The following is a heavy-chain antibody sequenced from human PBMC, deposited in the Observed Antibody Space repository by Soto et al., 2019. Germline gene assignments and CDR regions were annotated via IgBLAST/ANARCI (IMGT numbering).Heavy chain of an antibody. CDR1: GFTFSNYG. D-gene: IGHD2-2*01. J-gene: IGHJ4*02. CDR3: AKDPSHCSSNTCPYYFDY. V-gene: IGHV3-30*18. Sequence: GGSLRLSCAASGFTFSNYGMHWVRQAPGKGLEWVAVISYDGSNKYYVDSVKGRFTISRDNSKNTLYLQMNSLRPEDTAVYYCAKDPSHCSSNTCPYYFDYWGQGTLVTVSS. CDR2: ISYDGSNK.